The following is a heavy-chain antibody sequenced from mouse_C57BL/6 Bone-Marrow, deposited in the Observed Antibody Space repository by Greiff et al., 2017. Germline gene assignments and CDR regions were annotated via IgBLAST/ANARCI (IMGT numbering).Heavy chain of an antibody. J-gene: IGHJ3*01. Sequence: VQLQQPGTELVKPGASVKLSCKASGYTFTSSWMHWVKQRPGQGLEWIGNINPSNGGTNYNEKFKRKAQLTVDKSSSTAYMLLSSLTSEDSAVYYCARSHYGSSSWFAYWGQGTLVTVAA. CDR3: ARSHYGSSSWFAY. CDR1: GYTFTSSW. CDR2: INPSNGGT. D-gene: IGHD1-1*01. V-gene: IGHV1-53*01.